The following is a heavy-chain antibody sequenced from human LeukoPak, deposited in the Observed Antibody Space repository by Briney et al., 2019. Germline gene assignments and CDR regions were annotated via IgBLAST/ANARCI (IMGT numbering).Heavy chain of an antibody. CDR2: IYSDGST. D-gene: IGHD3-3*01. V-gene: IGHV3-66*01. CDR3: ARCLLVQGYYYGMDV. J-gene: IGHJ6*02. CDR1: GFTVSSNY. Sequence: GGSLRLSCAASGFTVSSNYMTWVRQAPGKGLEWVSVIYSDGSTYYADSVKGRFTISRDNSKNTLHLQMNSLRAEDTAVYYCARCLLVQGYYYGMDVWGQGTTVTVSS.